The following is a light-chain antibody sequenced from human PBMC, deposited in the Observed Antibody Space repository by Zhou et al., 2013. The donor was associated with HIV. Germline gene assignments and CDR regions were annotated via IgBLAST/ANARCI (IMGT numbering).Light chain of an antibody. Sequence: DIQMTQFPSTLSASVGDIVTITCRASQNISNWLAWYQQRPGKAPRLLIYKASTLQDGVPLRFSGSRSGADFTLTISSLQPDDSATYYCQQYNTSPITFGQGTRLQIK. J-gene: IGKJ5*01. CDR1: QNISNW. V-gene: IGKV1-5*03. CDR2: KAS. CDR3: QQYNTSPIT.